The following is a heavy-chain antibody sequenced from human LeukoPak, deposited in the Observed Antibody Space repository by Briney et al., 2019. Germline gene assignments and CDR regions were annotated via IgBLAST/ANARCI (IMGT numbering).Heavy chain of an antibody. CDR1: GYTLTSYD. CDR2: MNPNSGNT. D-gene: IGHD6-13*01. Sequence: ASVKVSCKASGYTLTSYDINWVRQATGQGLEWMGWMNPNSGNTGYAQKFQGRVTMTRNTSISTAYMELSSLRSEDTAVYYCARDGSSSWYSRYFDLWGRGTLVTVSS. V-gene: IGHV1-8*01. J-gene: IGHJ2*01. CDR3: ARDGSSSWYSRYFDL.